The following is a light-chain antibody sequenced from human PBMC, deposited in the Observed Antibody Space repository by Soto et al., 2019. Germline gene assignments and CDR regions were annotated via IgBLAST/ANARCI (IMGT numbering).Light chain of an antibody. J-gene: IGKJ1*01. CDR3: KQYGRSWT. V-gene: IGKV3-20*01. CDR2: GAF. Sequence: EIVLTQSPGTLSLSPGERATLSCRASESVSRNFLAWYQQKPGQTPRLIIYGAFFRAAGIPDRFSGSGSGTDVTLTIDRLEPEDLAVYYCKQYGRSWTFGQGTKVEIK. CDR1: ESVSRNF.